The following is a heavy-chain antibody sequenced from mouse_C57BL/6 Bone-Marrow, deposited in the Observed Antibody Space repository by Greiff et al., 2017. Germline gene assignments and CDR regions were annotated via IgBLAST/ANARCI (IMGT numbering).Heavy chain of an antibody. Sequence: EVKLVESGGGLVQPGGSLKLSCAASGFTFSDYGMAWVRQAPRKGPEWVAFISNLAYSIYYADTVTGRFTISRENAKNTLYPEMSSLRSEDTAMYYCARRLRFYAMDYWGQGTSVTVSS. J-gene: IGHJ4*01. CDR2: ISNLAYSI. CDR3: ARRLRFYAMDY. V-gene: IGHV5-15*01. D-gene: IGHD1-1*01. CDR1: GFTFSDYG.